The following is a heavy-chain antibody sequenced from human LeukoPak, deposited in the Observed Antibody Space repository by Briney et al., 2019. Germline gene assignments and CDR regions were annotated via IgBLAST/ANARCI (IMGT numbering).Heavy chain of an antibody. CDR2: RMRDGSEK. CDR3: ARVSSSWYAADY. CDR1: GFTPCSFC. J-gene: IGHJ4*02. V-gene: IGHV3-7*01. D-gene: IGHD6-13*01. Sequence: GGCLRLSCAASGFTPCSFCTRGVPPAPGKGVGRVGNRMRDGSEKYSVDSVKGPFTISRDKAKSSLYLQMNSLRAEDTAVYYCARVSSSWYAADYWGQGTLVTVSS.